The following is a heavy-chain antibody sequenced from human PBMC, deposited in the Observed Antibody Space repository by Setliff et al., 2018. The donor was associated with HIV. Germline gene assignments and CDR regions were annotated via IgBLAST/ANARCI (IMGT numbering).Heavy chain of an antibody. CDR2: ISSSSSYT. D-gene: IGHD3-9*01. Sequence: GGSLRLSCAASGFTFSSYSMNWVRQAPGKGLEWVSYISSSSSYTHYADSVKGRFTISRDNVKNSLYLQMNSLRAEDTAVYYCARDSSRGYLDWLSLKYYYSYYIDVWGKGTAVTVSS. J-gene: IGHJ6*03. CDR1: GFTFSSYS. V-gene: IGHV3-21*01. CDR3: ARDSSRGYLDWLSLKYYYSYYIDV.